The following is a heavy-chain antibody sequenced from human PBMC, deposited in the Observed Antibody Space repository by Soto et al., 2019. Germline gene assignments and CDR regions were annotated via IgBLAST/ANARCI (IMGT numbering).Heavy chain of an antibody. CDR2: IYYSVST. CDR3: ARVYYYYGMDV. V-gene: IGHV4-59*01. Sequence: QHPGKGLEWSVYIYYSVSTNYNPSLKSRVTISVDTSKNQFSLKLSSVTAVDTAVYYCARVYYYYGMDVWGQGTTVTVSS. J-gene: IGHJ6*02.